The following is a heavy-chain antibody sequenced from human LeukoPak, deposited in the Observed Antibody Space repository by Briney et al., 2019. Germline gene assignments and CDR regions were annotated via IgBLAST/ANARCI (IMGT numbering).Heavy chain of an antibody. J-gene: IGHJ3*01. D-gene: IGHD3-10*01. CDR3: ARGLVVRGVQHDVFDV. CDR2: IYTSGST. Sequence: SETLSLTCTVSGGSISSYYWSWIRQPAGKGLEWIGRIYTSGSTNYNPSLKSRVTMSVDTSKNQFSLKLSSVTAADTAVYYCARGLVVRGVQHDVFDVWGQGTMVTVSS. V-gene: IGHV4-4*07. CDR1: GGSISSYY.